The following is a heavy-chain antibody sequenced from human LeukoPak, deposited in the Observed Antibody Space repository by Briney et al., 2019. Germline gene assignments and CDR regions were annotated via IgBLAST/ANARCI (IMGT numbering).Heavy chain of an antibody. V-gene: IGHV3-30*04. CDR1: VFTFSSYG. CDR2: ISYDGSNK. Sequence: GRSLRLSCAASVFTFSSYGMHWVRQAPGKGLEWVAVISYDGSNKYYADSVKGRFTISRDNSKNTLYLQMNSLRAEDTAVYYCARDDDAAASSKDYWGQGTLVTVSS. J-gene: IGHJ4*02. CDR3: ARDDDAAASSKDY. D-gene: IGHD6-13*01.